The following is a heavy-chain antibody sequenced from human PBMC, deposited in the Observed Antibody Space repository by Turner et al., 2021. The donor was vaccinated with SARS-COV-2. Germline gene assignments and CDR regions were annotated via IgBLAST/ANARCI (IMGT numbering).Heavy chain of an antibody. CDR3: ATPSVSYDSSGYFHFDL. CDR2: IYYSGST. J-gene: IGHJ2*01. V-gene: IGHV4-39*01. CDR1: GGSISSSSYY. Sequence: QLQLQESGPGLVKPSGTLSLTCTVSGGSISSSSYYWGWIRQPPGKGLEWIGSIYYSGSTYYNPSRKSRVTISVDTSKNQFSLKLSSVTAADTAVYYCATPSVSYDSSGYFHFDLWGRGTLVTVSS. D-gene: IGHD3-22*01.